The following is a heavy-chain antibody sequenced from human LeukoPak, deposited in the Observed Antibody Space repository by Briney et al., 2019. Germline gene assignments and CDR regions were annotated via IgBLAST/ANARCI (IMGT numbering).Heavy chain of an antibody. CDR3: ATNRDSSGYYVDY. D-gene: IGHD3-22*01. J-gene: IGHJ4*02. CDR2: IYYSGST. Sequence: SETLSLTCTVSGGSISSGGYYWSWIRQHPGKGLEWIGYIYYSGSTYYNPSLKSRVTISVDTSKNQFSLKLSSVTAADTAVYYCATNRDSSGYYVDYWGQGTLVTVSP. CDR1: GGSISSGGYY. V-gene: IGHV4-31*03.